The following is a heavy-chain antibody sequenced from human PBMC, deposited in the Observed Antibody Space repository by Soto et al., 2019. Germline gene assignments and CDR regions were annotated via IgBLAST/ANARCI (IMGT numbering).Heavy chain of an antibody. J-gene: IGHJ4*02. V-gene: IGHV4-4*02. CDR3: VRNGYYSLDY. CDR1: GDSIISHDW. Sequence: QVQLQESGPGLVKPSGTLSLTCAVSGDSIISHDWWSWVRQPPNKGLEWIAEIHHSGGTNYNPSLMSRATISVDNSKNQFSLKLISATAADTAVYYCVRNGYYSLDYWGQGTMVSVSS. CDR2: IHHSGGT. D-gene: IGHD3-3*01.